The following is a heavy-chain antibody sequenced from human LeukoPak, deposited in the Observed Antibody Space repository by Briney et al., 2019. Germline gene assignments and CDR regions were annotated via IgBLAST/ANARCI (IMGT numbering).Heavy chain of an antibody. Sequence: SETLSLTCTVSGGSIRSYYWSWIRQPAGKGLEWIGRIYSRGSTNYNPSLKNRVTISVDTSKDQFSLTLSSVTAADTAVYYCARIIPLYSSRWYYYYYMDVWGKGHTVTVSS. CDR3: ARIIPLYSSRWYYYYYMDV. V-gene: IGHV4-4*07. CDR1: GGSIRSYY. D-gene: IGHD6-13*01. CDR2: IYSRGST. J-gene: IGHJ6*03.